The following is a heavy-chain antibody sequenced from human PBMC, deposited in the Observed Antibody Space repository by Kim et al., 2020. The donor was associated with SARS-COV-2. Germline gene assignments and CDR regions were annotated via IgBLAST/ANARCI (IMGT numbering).Heavy chain of an antibody. D-gene: IGHD3-10*01. CDR2: INHSGST. J-gene: IGHJ5*02. CDR3: ARGRRGRITTTSWFDP. Sequence: SETLSLTCAVYGGSFSGYYWSWIRQPPGKGLEWIGEINHSGSTNYNPSLKSRVTISVDTSKNQFSLKLSSVTAADTAVYYCARGRRGRITTTSWFDPWGQGTLVTVSS. V-gene: IGHV4-34*01. CDR1: GGSFSGYY.